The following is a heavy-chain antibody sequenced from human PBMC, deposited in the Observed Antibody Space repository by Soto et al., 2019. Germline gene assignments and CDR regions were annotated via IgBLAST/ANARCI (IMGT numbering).Heavy chain of an antibody. CDR1: GFTFSNYA. CDR2: ICSGSSFI. V-gene: IGHV3-21*01. D-gene: IGHD3-3*01. Sequence: GSLRLSCAASGFTFSNYALNWVRQAPGKGLEWVSSICSGSSFISYADSVKGRFTISRDNSKNTLYLQMNSLRAEDTAVYYCAKDHYDFWSGFFRSISYYYYGMDVWGQGTTVTVSS. J-gene: IGHJ6*02. CDR3: AKDHYDFWSGFFRSISYYYYGMDV.